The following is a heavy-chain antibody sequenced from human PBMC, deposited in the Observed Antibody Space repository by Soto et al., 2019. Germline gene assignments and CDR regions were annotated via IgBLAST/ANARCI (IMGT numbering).Heavy chain of an antibody. D-gene: IGHD2-15*01. V-gene: IGHV1-69*13. CDR1: GGTFCTHA. CDR3: ARGYCSGGNCYSGMDV. J-gene: IGHJ6*02. Sequence: SVKVSCKASGGTFCTHAIIWVRQAPGHGLEWMGGIIPISGTTYYTQKFQGRVTITADEPTSTAFMELSSLKSDDTAVFYCARGYCSGGNCYSGMDVWGQGTMVTVSS. CDR2: IIPISGTT.